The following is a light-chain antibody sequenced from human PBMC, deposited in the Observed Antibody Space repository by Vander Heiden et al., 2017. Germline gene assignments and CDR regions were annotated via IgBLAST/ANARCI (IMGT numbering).Light chain of an antibody. CDR2: SDD. CDR3: AAWDDNRHAVI. J-gene: IGLJ2*01. Sequence: QPVMTQTPSVSEAPRQRVTISCSGSTSNIRSNDVTWCKHIPANPPRLLMYSDDRLRPGVSDRFSGARSGASATMAIRGLQAEDEAHYYCAAWDDNRHAVIFGGGTKLTVL. CDR1: TSNIRSND. V-gene: IGLV1-36*01.